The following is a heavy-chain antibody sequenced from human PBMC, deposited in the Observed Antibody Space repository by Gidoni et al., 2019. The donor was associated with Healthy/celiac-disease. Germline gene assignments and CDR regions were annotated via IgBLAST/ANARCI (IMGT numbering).Heavy chain of an antibody. Sequence: QVQQVQSGAEVKKPGASVKVSCKASGYTFTSYGINWVRQAPGQGLEWMGWISVYNGNTNYAQKFQGRVTMTTDTATSTAYMELRSLRSDDTAVYYCARDQGPFGGVIANYYYYGMDVWGQGTTVTVSS. J-gene: IGHJ6*02. D-gene: IGHD3-16*02. V-gene: IGHV1-18*04. CDR1: GYTFTSYG. CDR2: ISVYNGNT. CDR3: ARDQGPFGGVIANYYYYGMDV.